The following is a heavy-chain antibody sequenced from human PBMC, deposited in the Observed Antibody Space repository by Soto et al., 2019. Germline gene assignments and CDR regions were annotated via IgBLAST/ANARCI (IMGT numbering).Heavy chain of an antibody. V-gene: IGHV3-30-3*01. CDR3: ARASGGAYYYYYGMDV. D-gene: IGHD3-10*01. CDR2: ISYDGSNK. Sequence: VQLVESGGGVVQPGRSLRLSCAASGFTFSSYAMHWVRQAPGKGLEWVAVISYDGSNKYYADSVKGRFTISRDNSKNTLYLQMNSLRAEDTAVYYCARASGGAYYYYYGMDVWGQGTTVTVSS. J-gene: IGHJ6*02. CDR1: GFTFSSYA.